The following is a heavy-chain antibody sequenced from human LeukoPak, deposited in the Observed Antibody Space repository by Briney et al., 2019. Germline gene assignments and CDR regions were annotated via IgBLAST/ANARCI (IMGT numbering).Heavy chain of an antibody. CDR2: INPNSGGT. D-gene: IGHD3-22*01. Sequence: GASVKVSCKASGYTFTGYYMHWVRQAPGQGLEWMGWINPNSGGTNYAQKFQGWVTMTRDTSISTAYMELSRLRSDDTAVYYCARGRTSMIPTYDAFDIWGQGTMVTVSS. J-gene: IGHJ3*02. CDR1: GYTFTGYY. CDR3: ARGRTSMIPTYDAFDI. V-gene: IGHV1-2*04.